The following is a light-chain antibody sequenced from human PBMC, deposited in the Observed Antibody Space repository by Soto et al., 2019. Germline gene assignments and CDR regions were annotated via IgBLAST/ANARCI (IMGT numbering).Light chain of an antibody. V-gene: IGLV2-14*01. J-gene: IGLJ1*01. CDR2: EVS. CDR1: SSDVGGYNY. Sequence: QSALTQPASVSGSPGQSITISCTGTSSDVGGYNYVSWYQQHPGKAPKLMIYEVSNRPSGVSNRFSGSKSGNTASLTISGLQAEDEADYCCSSYTSIITLYVFGSGTKV. CDR3: SSYTSIITLYV.